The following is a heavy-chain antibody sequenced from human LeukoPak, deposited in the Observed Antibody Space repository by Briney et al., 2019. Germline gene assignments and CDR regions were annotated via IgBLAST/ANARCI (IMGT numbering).Heavy chain of an antibody. D-gene: IGHD3-22*01. CDR3: AALPHYYDSSGPNPDY. Sequence: SVEVSCKASGFTFTSSAMQWVRQARGQRLEWIGWIVVGSGNTNYAQKFQERVTITRDMSTSTAYMELSSLRSEDTAVYYCAALPHYYDSSGPNPDYWGQGTLVTVSS. V-gene: IGHV1-58*02. J-gene: IGHJ4*02. CDR2: IVVGSGNT. CDR1: GFTFTSSA.